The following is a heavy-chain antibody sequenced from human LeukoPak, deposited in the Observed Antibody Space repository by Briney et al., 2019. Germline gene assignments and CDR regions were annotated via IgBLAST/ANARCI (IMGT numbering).Heavy chain of an antibody. J-gene: IGHJ4*02. Sequence: PGGSLRLSCAASGFTFSGYAMHWVRQAPGKGLEWVAVISYDGSNKYYADSVKGRFTISRDNSKNTLYLQMNSLRAEDSAVYYCARDLYYYDSSGYHGFDYWGQGTLVTVSS. CDR2: ISYDGSNK. V-gene: IGHV3-30*04. CDR3: ARDLYYYDSSGYHGFDY. D-gene: IGHD3-22*01. CDR1: GFTFSGYA.